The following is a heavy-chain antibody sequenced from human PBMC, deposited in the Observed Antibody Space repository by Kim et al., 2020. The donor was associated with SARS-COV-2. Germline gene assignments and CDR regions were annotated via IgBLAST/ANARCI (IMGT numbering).Heavy chain of an antibody. Sequence: NTALKSRVTISVDTSKNQFSLKLSSVTAADTAVYYCARAYGDYGVHWFDPWGQGTLVTVSS. CDR3: ARAYGDYGVHWFDP. J-gene: IGHJ5*02. V-gene: IGHV4-34*01. D-gene: IGHD4-17*01.